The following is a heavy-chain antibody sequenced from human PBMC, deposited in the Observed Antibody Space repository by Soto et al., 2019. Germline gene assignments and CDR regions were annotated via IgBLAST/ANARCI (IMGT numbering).Heavy chain of an antibody. D-gene: IGHD3-16*01. CDR1: GFTFSSYA. V-gene: IGHV3-23*01. CDR3: VKYIVPDDLGES. J-gene: IGHJ5*02. CDR2: VSRAGTYT. Sequence: EVQLLESGGDVVRPGGSLRLSCAASGFTFSSYAMGWVRQAPGKGLEWVAGVSRAGTYTFYADSVRSRFSISRDNSRDTASLYTNALRRADTAVYFSVKYIVPDDLGESWGQGTLVSVSS.